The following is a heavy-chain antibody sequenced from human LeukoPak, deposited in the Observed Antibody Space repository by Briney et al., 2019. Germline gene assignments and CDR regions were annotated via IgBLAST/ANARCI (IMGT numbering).Heavy chain of an antibody. Sequence: ASXKVSCKASGYTFTGYYMHWVRQAPGQGLEWMGRINPNSGGTNYAQKFQGRVTMTRDTSISTAYMELSRLRSDDTAVYYCARENEHIVVVTATHYWYFDLWGRGTLVTVSS. V-gene: IGHV1-2*06. J-gene: IGHJ2*01. D-gene: IGHD2-21*02. CDR3: ARENEHIVVVTATHYWYFDL. CDR1: GYTFTGYY. CDR2: INPNSGGT.